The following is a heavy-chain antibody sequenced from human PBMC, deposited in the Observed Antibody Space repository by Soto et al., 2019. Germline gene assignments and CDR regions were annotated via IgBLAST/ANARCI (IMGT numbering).Heavy chain of an antibody. CDR2: FIPFDSTL. V-gene: IGHV1-69*01. CDR1: GGSFGNSA. J-gene: IGHJ4*02. D-gene: IGHD3-3*01. Sequence: QVLLVQSGAEVKKPGSSVKISCKASGGSFGNSAINWVRQTPGQDLEWLGGFIPFDSTLNYAQKSQGRVTISADESTGTAYMTLNSLASNDKAGYYCATGVIWIGYFTVDSWGQGTRVTVSS. CDR3: ATGVIWIGYFTVDS.